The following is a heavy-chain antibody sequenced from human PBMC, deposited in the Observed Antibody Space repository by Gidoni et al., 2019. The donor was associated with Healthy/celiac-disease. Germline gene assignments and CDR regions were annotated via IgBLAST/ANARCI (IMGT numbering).Heavy chain of an antibody. D-gene: IGHD2-2*01. V-gene: IGHV3-23*01. J-gene: IGHJ6*02. Sequence: EVQLLESGGGLVQPGGSLRLSCAASGFPFRSYPMSWVRQAPGKGLEWVSAISGSGGSTYYADSVKARFTLSRDNSKNTLYLQMNRLRAEDTAVYYCAKIPIVVVPAVENYYYYYGMDVWGQGTTVTVSS. CDR2: ISGSGGST. CDR1: GFPFRSYP. CDR3: AKIPIVVVPAVENYYYYYGMDV.